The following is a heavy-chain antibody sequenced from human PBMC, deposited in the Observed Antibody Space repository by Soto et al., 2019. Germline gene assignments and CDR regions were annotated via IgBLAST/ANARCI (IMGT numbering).Heavy chain of an antibody. Sequence: EVQLVESGGGLVKPGGSLRLSCAASGFTFSNAWMSWVRQPPGKGLEWVGRIKSKTGGGTTDYVAPVKGRFIISRDDSKNMVYLQMNSLKTEDTAMYYCTTGQVAGTRDYWGQGTLVTVSA. CDR2: IKSKTGGGTT. J-gene: IGHJ4*02. D-gene: IGHD6-19*01. CDR3: TTGQVAGTRDY. V-gene: IGHV3-15*01. CDR1: GFTFSNAW.